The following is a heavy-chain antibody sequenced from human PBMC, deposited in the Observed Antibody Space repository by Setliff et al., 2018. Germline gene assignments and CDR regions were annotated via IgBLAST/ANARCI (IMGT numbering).Heavy chain of an antibody. V-gene: IGHV4-4*07. CDR1: GGSMGSYY. CDR3: ARVRITPYCMDV. D-gene: IGHD3-10*01. CDR2: VYTTGST. Sequence: LSLTCTVSGGSMGSYYWTWIRQSAGKGLEWIGRVYTTGSTAFNPSLSSRVTMSLDKSKNQFSLKLYSVTAADTAVYFCARVRITPYCMDVWGKGTTVTVSS. J-gene: IGHJ6*03.